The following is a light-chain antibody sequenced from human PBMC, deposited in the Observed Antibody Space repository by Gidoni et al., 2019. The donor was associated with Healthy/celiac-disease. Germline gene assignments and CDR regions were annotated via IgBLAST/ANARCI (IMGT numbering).Light chain of an antibody. J-gene: IGLJ2*01. Sequence: QSVLTQPPSASGTPGQRVTISCSGSSSNIGSNTVNWYQQLPGTAPKLLIYCNNQRPSGVPDRFSGSKSGTSASLASSGLQSEDEADYYCAAWDDSLNVVFGGGTKLTVL. CDR3: AAWDDSLNVV. V-gene: IGLV1-44*01. CDR1: SSNIGSNT. CDR2: CNN.